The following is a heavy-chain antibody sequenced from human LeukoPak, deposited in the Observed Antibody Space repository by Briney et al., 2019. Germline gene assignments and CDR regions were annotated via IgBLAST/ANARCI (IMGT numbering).Heavy chain of an antibody. Sequence: GESLKISCKGSGYSFPSYWIGWVRQMPGKGLEWMGIIFPGDSDTRYSPSFEGQVTISADKSITTAYLQWSSLKASDTAMYYCARHDSSGYRDYWGQGTLVTVSS. CDR1: GYSFPSYW. CDR2: IFPGDSDT. V-gene: IGHV5-51*01. J-gene: IGHJ4*02. D-gene: IGHD3-22*01. CDR3: ARHDSSGYRDY.